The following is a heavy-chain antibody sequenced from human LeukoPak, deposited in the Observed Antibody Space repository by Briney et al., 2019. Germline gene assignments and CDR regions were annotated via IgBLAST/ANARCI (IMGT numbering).Heavy chain of an antibody. V-gene: IGHV3-74*01. J-gene: IGHJ4*02. D-gene: IGHD2-21*01. CDR1: GFTLSGYW. Sequence: GGSLRLSCAASGFTLSGYWMHWVRQAPGEGLVWVSRMNSDGTTTTYADSVRGRFTISRDNAKNTLYSQMNSLRADDTAVYYCARYVVASASFDSWGQGTLVTVSS. CDR2: MNSDGTTT. CDR3: ARYVVASASFDS.